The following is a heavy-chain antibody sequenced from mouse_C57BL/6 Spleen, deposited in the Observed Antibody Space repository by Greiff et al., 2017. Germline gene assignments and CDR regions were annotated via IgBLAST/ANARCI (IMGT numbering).Heavy chain of an antibody. D-gene: IGHD2-4*01. Sequence: VKLLESGAELVRPGTSVKVSCKASGYAFTNYLIEWVKQRPGQGLEWIGVINPGSGGTNYNEKFKGKATLTADKSSSTAYMQLSSLTSEDSAVYFCARVDYDYDAGYFDYWGQGTTLTVSS. CDR1: GYAFTNYL. CDR3: ARVDYDYDAGYFDY. CDR2: INPGSGGT. J-gene: IGHJ2*01. V-gene: IGHV1-54*01.